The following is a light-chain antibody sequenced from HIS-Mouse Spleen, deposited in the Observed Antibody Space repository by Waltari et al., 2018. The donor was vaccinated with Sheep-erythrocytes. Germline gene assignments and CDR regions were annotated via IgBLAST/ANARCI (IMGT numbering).Light chain of an antibody. V-gene: IGLV3-1*01. CDR2: QDS. J-gene: IGLJ2*01. Sequence: SYELTQPPSVSVSPGQTASITCSGDKLGDKYACCYQQKPGQSPVLVIYQDSKRPSGIPERFSGSNAGNTATLTISGTQAMDEADYYCQAWDNSTVVFGGGTKLTVL. CDR1: KLGDKY. CDR3: QAWDNSTVV.